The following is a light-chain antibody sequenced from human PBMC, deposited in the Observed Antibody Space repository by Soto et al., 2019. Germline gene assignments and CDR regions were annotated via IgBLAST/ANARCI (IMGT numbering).Light chain of an antibody. V-gene: IGLV1-40*01. CDR3: QSYDISLSGVV. J-gene: IGLJ3*02. CDR1: SSNIGAGYD. CDR2: GNS. Sequence: QAVVTQPPSVSGAPGQRVTISCTGSSSNIGAGYDVHWYQQLPGTAPKLLIYGNSNRPSGVPDRFSGSKSDTSASLAITGLQAEDEADYYCQSYDISLSGVVFGGGTKVTVL.